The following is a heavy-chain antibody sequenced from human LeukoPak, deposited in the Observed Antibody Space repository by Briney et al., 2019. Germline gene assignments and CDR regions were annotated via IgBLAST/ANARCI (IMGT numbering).Heavy chain of an antibody. Sequence: GGSLRLSCAASGFTFSTYEMNWVRQAPGKGLEWLSYISSSSRTIYYADSVKGRFTISRDNAKNSLYLQMNSLRAEDTAVYYCAKDRPPMVRGVCLDYWGQGTLVTVSS. V-gene: IGHV3-48*03. CDR3: AKDRPPMVRGVCLDY. CDR1: GFTFSTYE. CDR2: ISSSSRTI. J-gene: IGHJ4*02. D-gene: IGHD3-10*01.